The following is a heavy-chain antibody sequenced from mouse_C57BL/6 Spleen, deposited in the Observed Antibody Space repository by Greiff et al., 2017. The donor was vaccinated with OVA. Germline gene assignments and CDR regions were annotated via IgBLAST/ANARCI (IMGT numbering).Heavy chain of an antibody. CDR3: TRDYDYYAMDY. D-gene: IGHD2-4*01. CDR2: ISSGGDSI. CDR1: GFTFSSYA. J-gene: IGHJ4*01. Sequence: EVHLVESGEGLVKPGGSLKLSCAASGFTFSSYAMSWVRQTPEKRLEWVAYISSGGDSIYYADTVKGRFTISRDNARNTLYLQMSSLKSEDTAMYYCTRDYDYYAMDYWGQGTSVTVSS. V-gene: IGHV5-9-1*02.